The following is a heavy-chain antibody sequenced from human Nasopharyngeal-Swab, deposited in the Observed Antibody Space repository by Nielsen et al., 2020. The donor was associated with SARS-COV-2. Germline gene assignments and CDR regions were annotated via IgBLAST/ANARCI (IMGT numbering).Heavy chain of an antibody. J-gene: IGHJ6*02. CDR3: ASGDYYGSGSYYRYYYYGMDV. V-gene: IGHV3-30*04. CDR1: GFTFSSYA. CDR2: ISYGGSNK. Sequence: GESLKISCAASGFTFSSYAMHWVRQAPGKGLEWVAVISYGGSNKYYADSVKGRFTISRDNSKNTLYLQMNSLRAEDTAVYYCASGDYYGSGSYYRYYYYGMDVWGQGTTVTVSS. D-gene: IGHD3-10*01.